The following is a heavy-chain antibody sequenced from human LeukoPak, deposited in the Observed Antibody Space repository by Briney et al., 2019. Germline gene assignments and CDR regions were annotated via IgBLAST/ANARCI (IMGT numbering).Heavy chain of an antibody. V-gene: IGHV4-38-2*02. J-gene: IGHJ5*02. Sequence: PSETLSLTCAVSGYSINNGYQWAWIRQSPGRGLEWIGSIYHNGGAHYNPSPRSRVVISVDTSNNQFSLRLSSVTVADTAVYYCARDPRWLTPDCTSTSCYENYFDPWGRGTLVTVSS. D-gene: IGHD2-2*01. CDR1: GYSINNGYQ. CDR3: ARDPRWLTPDCTSTSCYENYFDP. CDR2: IYHNGGA.